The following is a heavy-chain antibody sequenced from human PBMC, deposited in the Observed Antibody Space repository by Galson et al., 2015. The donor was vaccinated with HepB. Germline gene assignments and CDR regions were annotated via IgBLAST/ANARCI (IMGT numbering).Heavy chain of an antibody. CDR2: SNQDGSQK. CDR1: GFSFSNYW. V-gene: IGHV3-7*03. D-gene: IGHD6-19*01. Sequence: SLRLSCAASGFSFSNYWINWIRQAPGKGLEWVANSNQDGSQKNFVDSVKGRFTISRDNAKNSVYLQMNSLRAEDTAVYYCALGSGWSSGYWGQGTLVTVSS. J-gene: IGHJ4*02. CDR3: ALGSGWSSGY.